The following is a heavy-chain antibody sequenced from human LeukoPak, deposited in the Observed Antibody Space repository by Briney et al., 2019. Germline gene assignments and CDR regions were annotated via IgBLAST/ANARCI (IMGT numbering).Heavy chain of an antibody. J-gene: IGHJ4*02. CDR3: ARESYSGYDLFFDS. CDR2: IYHSGST. D-gene: IGHD5-12*01. CDR1: GGSISSSNW. V-gene: IGHV4-4*02. Sequence: TSGTLSLTCAVSGGSISSSNWWSWVRQPPGKGLEWIGEIYHSGSTNYNPSLKSRVTISIDKSKNQFSLKLSSVTAADTAVYYCARESYSGYDLFFDSWGQGTQVTVSS.